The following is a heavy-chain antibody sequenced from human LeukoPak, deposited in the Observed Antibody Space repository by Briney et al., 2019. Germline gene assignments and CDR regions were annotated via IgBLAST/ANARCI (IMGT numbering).Heavy chain of an antibody. Sequence: SETLSLTCTVSGGSISSYYWSWIRQPPGKGLEWIGYIYYSGSTNYNPSLKSRVTISVDTSKTQFSLNLNSMTAADTAIYYCARASEGIGFFDYWGQGILVTVSS. J-gene: IGHJ4*02. CDR1: GGSISSYY. CDR2: IYYSGST. D-gene: IGHD2-2*03. V-gene: IGHV4-59*01. CDR3: ARASEGIGFFDY.